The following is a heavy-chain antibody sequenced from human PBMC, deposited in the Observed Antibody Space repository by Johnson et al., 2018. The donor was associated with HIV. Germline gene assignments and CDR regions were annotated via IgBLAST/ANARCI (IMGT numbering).Heavy chain of an antibody. CDR1: GFTFSSYW. Sequence: VQLVESGGGLVQPGGSLRLSCAASGFTFSSYWMHWVRQAPGKGLVWVSRISSDGVTTTYADSVKGRFTISRDNAKNTLYLQMNSLRAEDTAMYYCARRIAAADDAFDIWGHGTMVTVSS. CDR3: ARRIAAADDAFDI. D-gene: IGHD6-25*01. CDR2: ISSDGVTT. V-gene: IGHV3-74*02. J-gene: IGHJ3*02.